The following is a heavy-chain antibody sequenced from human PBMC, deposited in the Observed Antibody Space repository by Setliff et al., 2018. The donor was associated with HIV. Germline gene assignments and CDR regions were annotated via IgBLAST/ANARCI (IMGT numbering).Heavy chain of an antibody. V-gene: IGHV4-34*01. Sequence: SETLSLTCGISGGSFSGFYWAWIRQPPGKGLEWIGEINYSGKTNKNPSLKSRVTISADTSRTQFSLNLVSVTAADTAVYYCARATYGSRAGTGLYFDSWGQGALVTVSS. D-gene: IGHD6-6*01. CDR3: ARATYGSRAGTGLYFDS. CDR1: GGSFSGFY. CDR2: INYSGKT. J-gene: IGHJ4*02.